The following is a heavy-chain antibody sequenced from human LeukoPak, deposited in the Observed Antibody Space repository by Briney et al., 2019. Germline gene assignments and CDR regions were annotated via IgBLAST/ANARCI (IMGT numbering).Heavy chain of an antibody. CDR2: IRYDGSNK. V-gene: IGHV3-30*02. J-gene: IGHJ6*03. CDR3: ARDPGVDTAMVSGGYMDV. Sequence: GGSLRLSCAASGFTFSSYGMHWVRQAPGKGLEWVAFIRYDGSNKYYADSVKGRFTISRDNSKNTLYLQMNSLRAEDTAVYYRARDPGVDTAMVSGGYMDVWGKGTTVTVSS. D-gene: IGHD5-18*01. CDR1: GFTFSSYG.